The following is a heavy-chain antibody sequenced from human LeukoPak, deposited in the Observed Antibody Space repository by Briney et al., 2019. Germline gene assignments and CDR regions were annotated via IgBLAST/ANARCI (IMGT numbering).Heavy chain of an antibody. CDR3: TRQYSSGRGDFDY. CDR2: IYFSGST. CDR1: GGSISSSSYY. Sequence: PSETLSLTCTVSGGSISSSSYYWGWLRQPPGKGLEWIVSIYFSGSTYYSPSLKSRITISVDTSKNQFSLKMSSVTAADTALYYCTRQYSSGRGDFDYWGQGTLVTVSS. V-gene: IGHV4-39*01. J-gene: IGHJ4*02. D-gene: IGHD6-19*01.